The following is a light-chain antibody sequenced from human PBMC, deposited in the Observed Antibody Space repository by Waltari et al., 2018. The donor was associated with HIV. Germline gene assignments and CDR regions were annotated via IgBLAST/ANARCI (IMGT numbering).Light chain of an antibody. Sequence: QSALTQPRSVSGSPGQSVTISCTGTSSDVGGYDSVSWYLQHPGKVPKLIIYEVIKRPSGVPDRFSGSKSGNTASLTIYGLQTEDEADYFCCSYAGTYTYVLFGGGTKLTVL. V-gene: IGLV2-11*01. CDR1: SSDVGGYDS. CDR3: CSYAGTYTYVL. CDR2: EVI. J-gene: IGLJ3*02.